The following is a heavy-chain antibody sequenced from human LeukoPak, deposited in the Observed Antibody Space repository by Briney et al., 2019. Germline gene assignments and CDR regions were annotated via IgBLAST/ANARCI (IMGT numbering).Heavy chain of an antibody. CDR1: GYTFTSYG. D-gene: IGHD6-19*01. V-gene: IGHV1-18*01. J-gene: IGHJ6*02. CDR2: ISAYNGNT. CDR3: ARELPVAGPTSLYYYYYGMDV. Sequence: GASVKVSCKASGYTFTSYGISWVRQAPGQGLEWMGWISAYNGNTNYAQMLQGRVTMTTDTSTSTAYMELRSLRSDDTAVYYCARELPVAGPTSLYYYYYGMDVWGQGTTVTVSS.